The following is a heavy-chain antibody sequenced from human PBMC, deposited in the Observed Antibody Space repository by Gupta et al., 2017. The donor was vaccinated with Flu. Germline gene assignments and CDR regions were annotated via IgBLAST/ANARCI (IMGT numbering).Heavy chain of an antibody. V-gene: IGHV3-7*01. CDR2: INQDGSDK. CDR1: SGHG. Sequence: SGHGMTWVRQAPGKGLEWVASINQDGSDKYYLDSMKGRFTISRDNAENSVYLQMNSLRAEDTAVYYCAKSLDHCGQGTLVTVSS. J-gene: IGHJ4*02. CDR3: AKSLDH.